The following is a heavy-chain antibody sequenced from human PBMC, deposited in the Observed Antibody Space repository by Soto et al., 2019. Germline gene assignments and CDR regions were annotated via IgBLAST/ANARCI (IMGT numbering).Heavy chain of an antibody. Sequence: QVQLVQSGAEVKKPGSSVKVSCKASGGTFSSYTISWVRQAPGQGLEWMGRIILILGIAKYAQKFQGRVTITADKSTSTAYMELSSLRSEDTAVYYCARALTVGATVDYWGQGTLVTVSS. D-gene: IGHD1-26*01. CDR3: ARALTVGATVDY. CDR2: IILILGIA. V-gene: IGHV1-69*02. CDR1: GGTFSSYT. J-gene: IGHJ4*02.